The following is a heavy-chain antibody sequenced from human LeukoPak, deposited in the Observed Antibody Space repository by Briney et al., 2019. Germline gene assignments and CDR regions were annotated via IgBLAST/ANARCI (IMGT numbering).Heavy chain of an antibody. CDR1: SYSISSGYY. CDR3: ARRSVVTAINFDTFDI. V-gene: IGHV4-38-2*02. J-gene: IGHJ3*02. D-gene: IGHD2-21*02. Sequence: SETLCLTCTVSSYSISSGYYWGWIRQPPGKGLEGIGYIYYTGSTNYNPSLRGRVIISLDTSKNQFSLELSSVTAADTALYYCARRSVVTAINFDTFDIWGQGTMVTLSS. CDR2: IYYTGST.